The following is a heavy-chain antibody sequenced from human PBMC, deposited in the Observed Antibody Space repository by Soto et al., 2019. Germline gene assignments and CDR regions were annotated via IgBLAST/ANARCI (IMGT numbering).Heavy chain of an antibody. CDR1: GGVFSSYA. Sequence: SVXVSCKACGGVFSSYAISWVRQAPGQGLEWMGGITPIFDTTNYAQKFQGRVTITADESTTTVHMELTSLTSEDTAVYYCANGRNKVNRRFDYWGQGTLVTVSS. J-gene: IGHJ4*02. CDR2: ITPIFDTT. CDR3: ANGRNKVNRRFDY. V-gene: IGHV1-69*13.